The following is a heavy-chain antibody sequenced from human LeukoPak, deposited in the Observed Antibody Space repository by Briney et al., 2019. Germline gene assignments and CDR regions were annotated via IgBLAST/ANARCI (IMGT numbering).Heavy chain of an antibody. CDR1: GFTFTDVW. J-gene: IGHJ2*01. CDR3: TRDLGSGYWYFDL. D-gene: IGHD3-10*01. CDR2: ISSSSIYI. Sequence: GGSLRLSCAASGFTFTDVWMSWVRQTPGKGLEWVSSISSSSIYIKYADSVKGRFTISRDNARNSLYLQMNSLRAEDTAVYYCTRDLGSGYWYFDLWGRGTLVSVSS. V-gene: IGHV3-21*01.